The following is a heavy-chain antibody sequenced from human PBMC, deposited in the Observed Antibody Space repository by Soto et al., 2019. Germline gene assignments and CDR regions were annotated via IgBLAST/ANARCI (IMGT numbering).Heavy chain of an antibody. CDR2: IIPIFGTA. J-gene: IGHJ6*02. Sequence: QVQLVPSGAEVKKPGSSVKVSGKASGGTFSSYAIRWVRQAPGQWLEWMGGIIPIFGTANYAHKFQGRVTISADESTSTAYMELSRLRSEETAVYYCASGCFGGDYYGLDVWGQGPTVTVSS. CDR3: ASGCFGGDYYGLDV. V-gene: IGHV1-69*12. CDR1: GGTFSSYA. D-gene: IGHD3-10*01.